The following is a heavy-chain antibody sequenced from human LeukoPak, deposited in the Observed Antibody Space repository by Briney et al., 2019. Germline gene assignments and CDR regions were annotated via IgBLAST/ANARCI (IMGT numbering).Heavy chain of an antibody. CDR1: GGSFSGYY. CDR2: INHSGST. CDR3: ARGVKGHFGN. Sequence: SETLSLTCAVYGGSFSGYYWSWIRQPPWKGLEWIGEINHSGSTNYNPSLKSRVTISVGTSKNQFSLKLSSVTAADTAVYYGARGVKGHFGNWGQGTLVTVSS. J-gene: IGHJ4*02. D-gene: IGHD3-10*01. V-gene: IGHV4-34*01.